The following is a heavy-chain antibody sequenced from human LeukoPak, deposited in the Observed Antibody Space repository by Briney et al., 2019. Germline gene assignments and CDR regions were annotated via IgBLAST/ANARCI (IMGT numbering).Heavy chain of an antibody. CDR2: ITTSSSYM. J-gene: IGHJ6*03. Sequence: GGSLRLSCAASGFTFSSYSMKWVRQAPGKGLGWVSSITTSSSYMFYADSVRGRFTISRDNAENSLYLHMNSLRDEATAVYYCARDPYSGGYGAYYYYYMDVWGKGTTVTVSS. V-gene: IGHV3-21*01. CDR1: GFTFSSYS. D-gene: IGHD6-19*01. CDR3: ARDPYSGGYGAYYYYYMDV.